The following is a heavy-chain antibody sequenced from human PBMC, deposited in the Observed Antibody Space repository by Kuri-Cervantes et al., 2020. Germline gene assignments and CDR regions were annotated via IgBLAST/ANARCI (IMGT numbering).Heavy chain of an antibody. J-gene: IGHJ6*02. CDR3: AKDRLYGMDV. CDR1: GFTLSSYA. CDR2: ISGSGGST. V-gene: IGHV3-23*01. Sequence: GESLKISCAASGFTLSSYAMSWVRQVPGKGLEWVSAISGSGGSTYYADSVKGRFTISRDNSKNTLYLQMNSLRAEDTAVYYCAKDRLYGMDVWGQGTTVTVSS.